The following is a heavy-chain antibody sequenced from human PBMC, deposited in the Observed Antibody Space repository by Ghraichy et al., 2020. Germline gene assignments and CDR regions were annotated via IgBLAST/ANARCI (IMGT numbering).Heavy chain of an antibody. V-gene: IGHV4-61*01. D-gene: IGHD4-17*01. CDR2: IYYSGST. J-gene: IGHJ4*02. CDR3: ARVVREYPETTPSNFDY. Sequence: SETLSLTCSVSGGSVSSGSYYWSWIRQPPGKGLEWIGYIYYSGSTNYNPPLKSRVTISVETSNNQFSLKLSSVTAADTAVYYCARVVREYPETTPSNFDYWGQGTLVTVSS. CDR1: GGSVSSGSYY.